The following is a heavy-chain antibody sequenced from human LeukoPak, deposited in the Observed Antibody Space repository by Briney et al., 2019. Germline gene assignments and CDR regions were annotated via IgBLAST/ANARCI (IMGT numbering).Heavy chain of an antibody. J-gene: IGHJ4*02. CDR3: AKGRIAVPD. D-gene: IGHD6-19*01. CDR2: VYHSGST. CDR1: GYSISSGYY. Sequence: PSETLSLTCTVSGYSISSGYYWGWIRQPPGKGLEWIGSVYHSGSTYYNPSLKSRVTISVDTSKNQFSLKLSSVTAADTAVYYCAKGRIAVPDWGQGTLVTVSS. V-gene: IGHV4-38-2*02.